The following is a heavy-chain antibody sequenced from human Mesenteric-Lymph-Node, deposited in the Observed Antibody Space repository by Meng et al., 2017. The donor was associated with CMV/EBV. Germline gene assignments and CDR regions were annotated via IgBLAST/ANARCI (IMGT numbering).Heavy chain of an antibody. Sequence: GESLKISCAASGFTFSSYSMNWVRQAPGKGLEWVSYIRNTGKTIYYADSMEGRFTISRDNAKNSLYLQVNSLRAEDTAVYYCARVVGGYYQKYYFDSWGQGTLVTVSS. CDR2: IRNTGKTI. J-gene: IGHJ4*02. V-gene: IGHV3-48*04. CDR1: GFTFSSYS. CDR3: ARVVGGYYQKYYFDS. D-gene: IGHD3-22*01.